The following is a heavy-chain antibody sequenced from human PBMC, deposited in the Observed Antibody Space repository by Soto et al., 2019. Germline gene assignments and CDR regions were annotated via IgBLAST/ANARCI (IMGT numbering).Heavy chain of an antibody. V-gene: IGHV3-30*18. J-gene: IGHJ5*02. D-gene: IGHD3-10*01. Sequence: GSLGLSCAASGFSFSTYGMHWVRQAPGKGLERVAVISYDGSNKYYADSVKGRLTISRDNSKNTVYLQMNSLRTEDTAVYYCAKNPTPHYGSNNWFDPWGQGTLVTVSS. CDR2: ISYDGSNK. CDR1: GFSFSTYG. CDR3: AKNPTPHYGSNNWFDP.